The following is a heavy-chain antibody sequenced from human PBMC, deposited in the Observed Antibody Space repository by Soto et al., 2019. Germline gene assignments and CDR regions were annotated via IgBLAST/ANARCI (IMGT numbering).Heavy chain of an antibody. J-gene: IGHJ4*02. CDR2: IIPIFGTA. CDR3: ASNLRGSWYGDYFDY. CDR1: GGTFSSYA. V-gene: IGHV1-69*13. Sequence: SVKVSCKASGGTFSSYAISWVRQAPGQGLEWMGGIIPIFGTANYAQKFQGRVTITADESTSTAYMELSSLRSEDTAVYYCASNLRGSWYGDYFDYWGQGTLVTVSS. D-gene: IGHD6-13*01.